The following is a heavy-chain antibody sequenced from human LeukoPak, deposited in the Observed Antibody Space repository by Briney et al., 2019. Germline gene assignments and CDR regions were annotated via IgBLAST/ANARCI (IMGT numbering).Heavy chain of an antibody. CDR1: GFTFSDYY. J-gene: IGHJ4*02. CDR3: ARVPLQLEPSN. V-gene: IGHV3-11*04. Sequence: GGSLRLSCAASGFTFSDYYMSWIRQAPGKELEWVSYISSSGSTIYYADSVKGRFTISRDNAKNSLYLQMNSLRAEDTAVYYCARVPLQLEPSNWGQGTLVTVSS. D-gene: IGHD1-1*01. CDR2: ISSSGSTI.